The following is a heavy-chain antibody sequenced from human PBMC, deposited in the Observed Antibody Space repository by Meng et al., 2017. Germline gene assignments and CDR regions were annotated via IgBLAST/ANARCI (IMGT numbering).Heavy chain of an antibody. CDR3: ARAWVGYNAFLYYFDY. V-gene: IGHV4-39*07. D-gene: IGHD5-24*01. Sequence: SETLSLTCTVSGGSISSSSYYWGWIRQPPGKGLEWIGSIYYSGSTYYNPSLKSRVTISVDTSKNQFSLKLSSVTAADTAVYYCARAWVGYNAFLYYFDYWGQGTLVTVSS. CDR1: GGSISSSSYY. J-gene: IGHJ4*02. CDR2: IYYSGST.